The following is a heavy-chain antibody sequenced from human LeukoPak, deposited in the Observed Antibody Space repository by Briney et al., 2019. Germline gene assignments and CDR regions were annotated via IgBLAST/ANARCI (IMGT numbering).Heavy chain of an antibody. CDR2: IDHIGSN. J-gene: IGHJ6*03. V-gene: IGHV4-34*01. CDR1: GGSFSGYY. CDR3: ARVEVVVVAATLYYYYYYMDV. D-gene: IGHD2-15*01. Sequence: SETLSLTCAVYGGSFSGYYWSWIRQPPGKGLEWIGEIDHIGSNNYNPSLKSRVTISVDTSKTQFSLKLSSVTAADTAVYYCARVEVVVVAATLYYYYYYMDVWGKGTTVTVSS.